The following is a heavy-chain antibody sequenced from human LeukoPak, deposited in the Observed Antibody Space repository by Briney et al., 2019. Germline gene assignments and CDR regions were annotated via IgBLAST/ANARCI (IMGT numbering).Heavy chain of an antibody. D-gene: IGHD1-26*01. Sequence: SETLSLTCTVSDASISSFYSSWLRQPAGNGLEWLGRIYTSGSTKYNPSLKSRVTMSVDTSKNQFSLKLTYVTAADTAVSYCASDGADSGSYQPLDYWGQGTLVTVSS. V-gene: IGHV4-4*07. CDR2: IYTSGST. CDR1: DASISSFY. J-gene: IGHJ4*02. CDR3: ASDGADSGSYQPLDY.